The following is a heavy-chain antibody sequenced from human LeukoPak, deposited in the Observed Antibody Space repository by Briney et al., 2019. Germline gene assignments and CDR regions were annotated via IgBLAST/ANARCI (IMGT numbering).Heavy chain of an antibody. CDR1: GYTFTSYA. D-gene: IGHD2-15*01. V-gene: IGHV1-3*03. CDR2: INAGNGNT. CDR3: AREEHCSGGTCHQEEHYFDY. J-gene: IGHJ4*02. Sequence: ASVKVSCKASGYTFTSYAMHWVRQAPGQRLEWMGWINAGNGNTKYSQEFQGRVTMTRDMSTSTVYMELSSLRSEDTAVYYCAREEHCSGGTCHQEEHYFDYWGQGTLVTVSS.